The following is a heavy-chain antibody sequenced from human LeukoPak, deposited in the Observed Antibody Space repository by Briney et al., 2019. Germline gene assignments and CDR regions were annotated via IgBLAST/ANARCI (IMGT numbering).Heavy chain of an antibody. V-gene: IGHV4-61*02. CDR1: GGSITNLNFY. D-gene: IGHD5-24*01. Sequence: SETLSLTCTVSGGSITNLNFYWTWIRQPAGKRLEWIGRIYTSGGTNYNPSLKSRVTISVDTSKNQFSLKLSSVTAADTAVYYCAREEIRSWFDPWGQGTLVTVSS. CDR3: AREEIRSWFDP. CDR2: IYTSGGT. J-gene: IGHJ5*02.